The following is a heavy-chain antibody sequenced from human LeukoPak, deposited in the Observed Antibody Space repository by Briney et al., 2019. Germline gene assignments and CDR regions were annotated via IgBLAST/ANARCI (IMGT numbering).Heavy chain of an antibody. CDR2: IYHSGNT. D-gene: IGHD3-22*01. V-gene: IGHV4-59*01. Sequence: SETLSLTCTLSGASISNYYWSWLRQPPGKRLEWIGYIYHSGNTNYNPSLKSRVTISVDTSKSQLSLKLNSVTAADTAVYYCARDRNYYDSSGYYFANWGQGTLVTVSS. J-gene: IGHJ4*02. CDR1: GASISNYY. CDR3: ARDRNYYDSSGYYFAN.